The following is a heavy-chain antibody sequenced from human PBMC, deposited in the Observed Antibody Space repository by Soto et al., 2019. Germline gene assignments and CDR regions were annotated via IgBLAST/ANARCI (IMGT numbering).Heavy chain of an antibody. CDR2: INPNSGGT. D-gene: IGHD6-13*01. CDR1: GYTFTGYY. Sequence: GASVKVSCKASGYTFTGYYMHWVRQAPGQGLEWMGWINPNSGGTNYAQKFQGWVTMTRDTSISTAYMELSRLRSDDTAVYYCARLIPSSRQTPDYYGMDVWGQGTTVTVSS. V-gene: IGHV1-2*04. J-gene: IGHJ6*02. CDR3: ARLIPSSRQTPDYYGMDV.